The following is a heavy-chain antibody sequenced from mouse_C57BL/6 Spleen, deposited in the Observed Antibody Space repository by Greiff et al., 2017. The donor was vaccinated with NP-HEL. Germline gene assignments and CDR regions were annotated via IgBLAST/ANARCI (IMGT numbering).Heavy chain of an antibody. CDR3: PRATTVVAHFDY. CDR1: GYTFTSYG. J-gene: IGHJ2*01. D-gene: IGHD1-1*01. CDR2: IYPRSGNT. Sequence: QVQLQQSGAELARPGASVKLSCKASGYTFTSYGISWVKQRTGQGLEWIGEIYPRSGNTYYNEKFKGKATLTADKSSSTAYMELRSLTSEDSAVYFCPRATTVVAHFDYWGQGTTLTVSS. V-gene: IGHV1-81*01.